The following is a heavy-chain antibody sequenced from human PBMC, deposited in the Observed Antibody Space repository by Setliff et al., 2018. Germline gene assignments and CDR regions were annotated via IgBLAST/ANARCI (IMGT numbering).Heavy chain of an antibody. V-gene: IGHV4-38-2*02. CDR2: IYRNGNT. Sequence: SETLSLTCSVSDFSINSGYYWGWIRQSPGEGLEWIGSIYRNGNTYYNPSLKSRVTISVDTSKNQLSLKLNSVTAADTAVYYCARAGFELGQYNWFDPWGQGTLVTVSS. CDR1: DFSINSGYY. CDR3: ARAGFELGQYNWFDP. J-gene: IGHJ5*02. D-gene: IGHD3-3*02.